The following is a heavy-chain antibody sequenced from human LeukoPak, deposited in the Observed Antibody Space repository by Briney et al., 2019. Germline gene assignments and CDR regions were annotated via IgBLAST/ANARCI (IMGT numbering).Heavy chain of an antibody. CDR2: ISYDGSNK. J-gene: IGHJ4*02. CDR3: ARILGSGYSYGCLGY. D-gene: IGHD5-18*01. V-gene: IGHV3-30*03. Sequence: GGSLRLSCEASGFTFSSYGMHWVRQAPGKGLEWVAVISYDGSNKYYADSVKGRFTISRDNSKNTPYLQMNSLRAEDTAVYYCARILGSGYSYGCLGYWGQGTLVTVSS. CDR1: GFTFSSYG.